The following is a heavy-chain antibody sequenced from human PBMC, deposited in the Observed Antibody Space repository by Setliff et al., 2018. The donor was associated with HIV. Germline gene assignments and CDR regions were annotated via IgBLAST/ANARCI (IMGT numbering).Heavy chain of an antibody. CDR3: ARQGDYHILTGYYSGPHDAFDI. V-gene: IGHV5-51*01. Sequence: GESLKISCQGSGYNFRSYWIGWVRQMPGRGLEWMGIIYPGDSDTRYSPSFQGQVTISADKSISTAYLQWSSLKASDTAMYYCARQGDYHILTGYYSGPHDAFDIWGQGTMVTVSS. J-gene: IGHJ3*02. CDR1: GYNFRSYW. CDR2: IYPGDSDT. D-gene: IGHD3-9*01.